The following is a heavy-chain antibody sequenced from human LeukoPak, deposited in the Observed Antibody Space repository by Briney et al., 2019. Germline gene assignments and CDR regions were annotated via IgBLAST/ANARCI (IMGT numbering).Heavy chain of an antibody. V-gene: IGHV3-11*01. CDR3: ARSGFRFVVVVAAPDY. CDR1: GFTFSDYY. Sequence: PGRSLRLSCAASGFTFSDYYMSWIRQAPGKGLEWVSYISSSGSTIYYADSVKGRFTISRDNAKNSLYLQMNSLRAEDTAVYYCARSGFRFVVVVAAPDYWGQGTLVTVSS. CDR2: ISSSGSTI. J-gene: IGHJ4*02. D-gene: IGHD2-15*01.